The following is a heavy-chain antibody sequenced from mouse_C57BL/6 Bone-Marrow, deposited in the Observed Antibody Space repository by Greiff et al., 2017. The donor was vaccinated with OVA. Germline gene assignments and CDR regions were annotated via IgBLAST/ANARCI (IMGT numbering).Heavy chain of an antibody. V-gene: IGHV1-52*01. CDR2: IDPSDSET. CDR3: AREEIYYDYDGYFDV. D-gene: IGHD2-4*01. J-gene: IGHJ1*03. Sequence: SVKQRPIQGLEWIGNIDPSDSETHYNQKFKDKATLTVDKSSSTAYMQLSSLTSEDSAVYYCAREEIYYDYDGYFDVWGTGTTVTVSS.